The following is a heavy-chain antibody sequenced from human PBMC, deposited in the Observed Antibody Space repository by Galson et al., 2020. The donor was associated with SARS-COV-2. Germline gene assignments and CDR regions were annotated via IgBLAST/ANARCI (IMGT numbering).Heavy chain of an antibody. J-gene: IGHJ6*02. CDR1: GGSISSSSYY. CDR3: VIIAVAGSNPQIGYYYGMDV. Sequence: SETLSLTCTVSGGSISSSSYYWGWIRQPPGKGLEWIGSIYYSGSTYYNPSLKSRVTISVDTSKNQFSLKLSSVTAADTAVYYCVIIAVAGSNPQIGYYYGMDVWGQGTTVTVSS. D-gene: IGHD6-19*01. V-gene: IGHV4-39*01. CDR2: IYYSGST.